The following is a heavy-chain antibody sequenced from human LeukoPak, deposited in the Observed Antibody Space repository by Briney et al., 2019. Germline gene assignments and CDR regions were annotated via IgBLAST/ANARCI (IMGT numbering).Heavy chain of an antibody. J-gene: IGHJ4*02. CDR3: ARGGIVGANFDY. Sequence: SETLSLTCAVYGGSFSGYCWSWIRQPPGKGLEWIGEINHSGSTNYNPSLKSRVTISVDTSKNQFSLKLSSVTAADTAVYYCARGGIVGANFDYWGQGTLVTVSS. CDR1: GGSFSGYC. CDR2: INHSGST. V-gene: IGHV4-34*01. D-gene: IGHD1-26*01.